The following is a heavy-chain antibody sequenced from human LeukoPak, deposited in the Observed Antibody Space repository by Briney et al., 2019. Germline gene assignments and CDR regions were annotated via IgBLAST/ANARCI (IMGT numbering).Heavy chain of an antibody. D-gene: IGHD3-10*01. J-gene: IGHJ4*02. CDR1: GFTFSNYA. V-gene: IGHV3-23*01. Sequence: GGSLRLSCAASGFTFSNYAMSWVRQAPGKGLEWVSTISGSGGSTYYADSVKGRFTISRDNSKNTLYLQMNSLRAEDTAVYYCAKDPRITMVRGAHPFGRWGQGTLVTVSS. CDR2: ISGSGGST. CDR3: AKDPRITMVRGAHPFGR.